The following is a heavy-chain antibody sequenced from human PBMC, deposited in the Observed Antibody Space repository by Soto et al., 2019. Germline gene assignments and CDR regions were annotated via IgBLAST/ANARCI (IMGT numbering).Heavy chain of an antibody. CDR2: ISWNSGSM. J-gene: IGHJ4*02. Sequence: GGSLRLSCEASGYTFADYAMHWVRQDPGKGLQWVSGISWNSGSMAYADSVRGRLTISRDNAKKSLFLQMNSLRPEDTALYYCARDTTYYHGSGSYYIDYWGQGTMVTVSS. CDR3: ARDTTYYHGSGSYYIDY. D-gene: IGHD3-10*01. V-gene: IGHV3-9*01. CDR1: GYTFADYA.